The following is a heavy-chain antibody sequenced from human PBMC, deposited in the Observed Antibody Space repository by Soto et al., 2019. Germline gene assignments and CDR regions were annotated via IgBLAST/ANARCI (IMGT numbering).Heavy chain of an antibody. CDR2: INERGST. CDR3: ARGSGIVALPGELEDVNYDY. V-gene: IGHV4-34*01. J-gene: IGHJ4*02. Sequence: QVQLQQWGAGLVKPSETMSLSCAVYGQSFSGHSWAWIRQPPGKGLEWIGEINERGSTYYNPSLKRRVTISTDTSKNQFSLKLSSVSAADTAAYFCARGSGIVALPGELEDVNYDYWGQGTLVNVSS. D-gene: IGHD1-1*01. CDR1: GQSFSGHS.